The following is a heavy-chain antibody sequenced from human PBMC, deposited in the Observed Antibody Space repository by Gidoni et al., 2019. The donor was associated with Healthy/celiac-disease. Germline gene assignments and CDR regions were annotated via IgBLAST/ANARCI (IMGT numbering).Heavy chain of an antibody. D-gene: IGHD6-19*01. J-gene: IGHJ3*02. CDR2: ISSSGSTI. V-gene: IGHV3-48*03. CDR1: GLPFSRSD. CDR3: ARDIGENSSGWYRDFDAFDI. Sequence: EVQLVESGGGLVQPGGSLRLSCAASGLPFSRSDMNWVRQAPGKGLEWVSYISSSGSTIYYADAVKGRFTISRDNAKNSLYLQMNSLRAEDTAVYYCARDIGENSSGWYRDFDAFDIWGQGTMVTVSS.